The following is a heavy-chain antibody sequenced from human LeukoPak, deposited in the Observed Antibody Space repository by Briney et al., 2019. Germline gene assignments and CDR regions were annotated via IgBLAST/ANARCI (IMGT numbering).Heavy chain of an antibody. D-gene: IGHD1-26*01. Sequence: ASVKVSCKASGGTFSDYALNWVRQAPGQGLEWMGVFIPILGTANSTQKFQGRVTMTRDMSTSTVYMELSSLRSEDTAVYYCARDAGPCSGSYDDAFDIWGQGTMVTVSS. J-gene: IGHJ3*02. CDR1: GGTFSDYA. CDR3: ARDAGPCSGSYDDAFDI. CDR2: FIPILGTA. V-gene: IGHV1-69*05.